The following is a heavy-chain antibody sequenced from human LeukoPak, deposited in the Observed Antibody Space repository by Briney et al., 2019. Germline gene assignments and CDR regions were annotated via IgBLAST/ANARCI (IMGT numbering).Heavy chain of an antibody. J-gene: IGHJ4*02. V-gene: IGHV3-30-3*01. Sequence: PGGSLRLSCAASGFTFSNYAMHWVRQAPGKGLEWMAATSHDEGNKYYADSVKGRFTISRDNSRNTLYLEVNSLRTDDTAVYYCARGPGLAMGKGYFDYCGQGTLVTVSS. CDR2: TSHDEGNK. CDR1: GFTFSNYA. D-gene: IGHD5-18*01. CDR3: ARGPGLAMGKGYFDY.